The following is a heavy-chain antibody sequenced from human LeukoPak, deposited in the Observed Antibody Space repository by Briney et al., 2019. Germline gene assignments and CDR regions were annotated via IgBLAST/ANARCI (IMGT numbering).Heavy chain of an antibody. V-gene: IGHV4-61*01. Sequence: SETLSLTCTVSGGSVSSDSYYWSWIRQPPGKGLEWIGYIYYSGSTNYNPSLKSRVTISVDTSKNQFSLKLSSVTAADTAVYYCARDGEMVNPDAFDIWGQGTMVTVSS. CDR2: IYYSGST. J-gene: IGHJ3*02. CDR3: ARDGEMVNPDAFDI. CDR1: GGSVSSDSYY. D-gene: IGHD5-24*01.